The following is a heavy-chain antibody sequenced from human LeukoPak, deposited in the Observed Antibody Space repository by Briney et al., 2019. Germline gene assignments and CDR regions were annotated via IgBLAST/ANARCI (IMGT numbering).Heavy chain of an antibody. CDR3: ARDGESMVRKFDY. J-gene: IGHJ4*02. Sequence: GASVKVSCKASGYTFTDYFLHSVRPAPGQGLAWMGCINPISGATMSAQKFQGRVTMTRDTSISTAYTELSRLRSDDTAVYYCARDGESMVRKFDYWGQGTLVTVSS. D-gene: IGHD3-10*01. CDR1: GYTFTDYF. CDR2: INPISGAT. V-gene: IGHV1-2*02.